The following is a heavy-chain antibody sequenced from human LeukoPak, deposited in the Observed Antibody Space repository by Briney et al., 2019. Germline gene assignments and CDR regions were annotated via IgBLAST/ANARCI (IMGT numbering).Heavy chain of an antibody. V-gene: IGHV1-18*01. J-gene: IGHJ4*02. CDR3: ARSWFGELLASFDY. CDR2: ISAYNGNT. CDR1: GYTFTSYG. Sequence: ASVKVSCKASGYTFTSYGISWVRQAPGQGLEWMGWISAYNGNTNYAQKLQGRVTMTTDTSTSTAYMELRSLRSDDTAVYYCARSWFGELLASFDYWGQGTLVTVSS. D-gene: IGHD3-10*01.